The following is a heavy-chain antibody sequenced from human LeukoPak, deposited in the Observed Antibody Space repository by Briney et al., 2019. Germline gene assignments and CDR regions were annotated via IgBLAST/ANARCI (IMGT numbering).Heavy chain of an antibody. V-gene: IGHV4-61*08. Sequence: PSETLSLTCTVSGASVGSAGYYWSWIRQPPGGGLEWIGNIYYISNTNYNPSLKSRVTMSVDPSKNQFSLKLTSVTAADTAVYYCARTQSQSGSYRYYFGYWGQGTLVTVSS. CDR2: IYYISNT. CDR3: ARTQSQSGSYRYYFGY. D-gene: IGHD1-26*01. J-gene: IGHJ4*02. CDR1: GASVGSAGYY.